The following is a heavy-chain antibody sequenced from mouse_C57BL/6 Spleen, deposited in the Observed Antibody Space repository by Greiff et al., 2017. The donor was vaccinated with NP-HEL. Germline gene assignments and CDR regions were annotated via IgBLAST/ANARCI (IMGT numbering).Heavy chain of an antibody. Sequence: QVQLQQSGPELVKPGASVKISCKASGYAFSSSWMNWVKQRPGKGLEWIGRIYPGDGDTNYNGKFKGKATLTADKSSSTAYMQLSSLTSEDSAVYFCAISDDYDDPYWGQGTLVTVSA. D-gene: IGHD2-4*01. CDR3: AISDDYDDPY. CDR2: IYPGDGDT. CDR1: GYAFSSSW. V-gene: IGHV1-82*01. J-gene: IGHJ3*01.